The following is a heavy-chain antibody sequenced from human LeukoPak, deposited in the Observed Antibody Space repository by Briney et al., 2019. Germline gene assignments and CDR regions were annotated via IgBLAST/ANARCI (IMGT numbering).Heavy chain of an antibody. Sequence: PGGSLRLSCAASGFIFSSYWMSWVRQAPGKGLEWVAKMNKDGSEKYCVPSVRGRSTISGDNANNSPYLQVHSPAAQDPAVSFCGRVDELRYAGFDYWGQRTLVTVSS. V-gene: IGHV3-7*01. J-gene: IGHJ4*02. D-gene: IGHD2-2*02. CDR3: GRVDELRYAGFDY. CDR1: GFIFSSYW. CDR2: MNKDGSEK.